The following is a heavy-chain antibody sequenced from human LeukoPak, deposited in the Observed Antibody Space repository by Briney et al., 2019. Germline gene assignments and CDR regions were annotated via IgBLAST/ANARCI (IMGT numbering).Heavy chain of an antibody. D-gene: IGHD4-11*01. V-gene: IGHV3-33*06. J-gene: IGHJ4*02. CDR1: GFIFSHYA. Sequence: PGKSLRLSCATSGFIFSHYAMHWVRQAPGKGLEWVAVIWSDSTNKYYSDAVKGRFAISRDDPSKMVYLQMNSLRVEDTAVYYCEKDIQRGFDYTNSLDYWGQGILVTVSS. CDR2: IWSDSTNK. CDR3: EKDIQRGFDYTNSLDY.